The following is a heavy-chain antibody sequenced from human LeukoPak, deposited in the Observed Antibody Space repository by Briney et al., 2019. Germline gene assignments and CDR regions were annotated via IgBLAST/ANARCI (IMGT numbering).Heavy chain of an antibody. CDR3: ARHGAAFGNWFDP. Sequence: GESLKISCKGSGYSFTSYWISWVRQMPGKGLEWMGRIDPSDSYTNYSPSFQGHVTISADKSISTAYLQWSSLKASDNAMYYCARHGAAFGNWFDPWGQGTLVTVSS. V-gene: IGHV5-10-1*01. D-gene: IGHD2-15*01. CDR2: IDPSDSYT. CDR1: GYSFTSYW. J-gene: IGHJ5*02.